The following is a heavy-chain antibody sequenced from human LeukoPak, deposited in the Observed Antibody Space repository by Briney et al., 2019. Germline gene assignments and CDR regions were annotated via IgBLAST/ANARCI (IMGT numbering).Heavy chain of an antibody. J-gene: IGHJ4*02. V-gene: IGHV3-23*01. Sequence: GGSLRLSCAASGFTFSSYAMSWVRQAPGKGLEWVSAISGSGGSTYYADSVKGRFTISRDNSKNTLYLQMNSLRAEDTAVYYCALYYYDSSGGDYWGQGTLVTVSS. CDR1: GFTFSSYA. D-gene: IGHD3-22*01. CDR3: ALYYYDSSGGDY. CDR2: ISGSGGST.